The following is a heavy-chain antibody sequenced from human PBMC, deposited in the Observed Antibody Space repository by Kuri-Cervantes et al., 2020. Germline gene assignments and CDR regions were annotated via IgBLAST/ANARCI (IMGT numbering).Heavy chain of an antibody. CDR3: ARDRRWNYYYGMDV. Sequence: GSLRLSCTVSGGSISSSSYYWGWIRQPPGKGLEWIGSIYYSGSTYYNPSLKSRVTISVDTSRNQFSLQLNSVTPEDTAVYYCARDRRWNYYYGMDVWGQGTTVTVSS. CDR2: IYYSGST. D-gene: IGHD4-23*01. J-gene: IGHJ6*02. V-gene: IGHV4-39*02. CDR1: GGSISSSSYY.